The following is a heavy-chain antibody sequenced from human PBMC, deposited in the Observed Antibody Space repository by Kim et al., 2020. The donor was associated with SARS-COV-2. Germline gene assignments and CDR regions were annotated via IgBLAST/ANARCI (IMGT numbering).Heavy chain of an antibody. CDR1: GFTFSSYG. V-gene: IGHV3-30*18. J-gene: IGHJ6*02. CDR3: AKDPGGVAAASGMDV. CDR2: ISYDGSNK. D-gene: IGHD6-13*01. Sequence: GGSLRLSCAASGFTFSSYGMHWVRQAPGKGLEWVAVISYDGSNKYYADSVKGRFTISRDNSKNTLYLQMNSLRAKDTAVYYCAKDPGGVAAASGMDVWGQGTTVTVSS.